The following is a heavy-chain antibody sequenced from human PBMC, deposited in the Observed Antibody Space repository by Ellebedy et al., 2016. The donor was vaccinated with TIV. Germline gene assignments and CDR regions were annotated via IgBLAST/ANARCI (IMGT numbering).Heavy chain of an antibody. D-gene: IGHD5-24*01. V-gene: IGHV3-30*04. J-gene: IGHJ4*02. Sequence: GGSLRLXXAASGVTFSSYAMHWVRQAPGKGLEWVAVISYDGTNKYYADSVKGRFTISRDNSKNTLYLQMNSLRAEDTAVYYCARPMATNLDYWGQGTLVTVSS. CDR1: GVTFSSYA. CDR3: ARPMATNLDY. CDR2: ISYDGTNK.